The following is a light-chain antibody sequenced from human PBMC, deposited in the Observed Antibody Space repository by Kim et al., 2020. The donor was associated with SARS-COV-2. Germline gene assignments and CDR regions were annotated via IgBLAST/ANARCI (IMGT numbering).Light chain of an antibody. V-gene: IGLV4-60*03. CDR3: ETWDDNTRV. Sequence: SVKLTCTLSSGHSTYIIAWHQQQPGKAPRYLMKLEGSGSYNKGSGVPDRFSGSSSGADRYLTISNLQSEDEADYYCETWDDNTRVFGAGTKVTIL. CDR2: LEGSGSY. CDR1: SGHSTYI. J-gene: IGLJ1*01.